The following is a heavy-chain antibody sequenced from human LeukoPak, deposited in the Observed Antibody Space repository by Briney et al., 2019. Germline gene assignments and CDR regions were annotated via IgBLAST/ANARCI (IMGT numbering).Heavy chain of an antibody. V-gene: IGHV3-23*01. CDR1: GFTCSSYA. CDR2: ISGSGGST. Sequence: GGSLRLSCAASGFTCSSYAMSWVRQAPGKGLEWVSAISGSGGSTYYADSVKGRFTISRDNSKNTLYLQMNSLRAEDTAVYYCAKDLPHSSSWYSPGMDVWGQGTTVTVSS. CDR3: AKDLPHSSSWYSPGMDV. D-gene: IGHD6-13*01. J-gene: IGHJ6*02.